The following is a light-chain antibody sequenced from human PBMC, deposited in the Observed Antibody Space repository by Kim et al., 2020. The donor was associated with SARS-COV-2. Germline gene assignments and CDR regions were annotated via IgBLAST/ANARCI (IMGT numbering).Light chain of an antibody. J-gene: IGKJ1*01. CDR1: QTGGSTY. CDR2: GSS. V-gene: IGKV3-20*01. Sequence: LYPGERATRSCRSSQTGGSTYLAWYQHKPGQAPRLLIYGSSDRATGIPDRFSGSGSGTDFTLSISRLEPEDVAVYYCQQYGSSPTFGQGTKVDIK. CDR3: QQYGSSPT.